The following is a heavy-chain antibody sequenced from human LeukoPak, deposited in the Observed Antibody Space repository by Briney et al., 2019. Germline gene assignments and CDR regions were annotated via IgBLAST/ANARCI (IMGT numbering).Heavy chain of an antibody. CDR3: ARGYSYGLDY. CDR1: GGSFSGYY. D-gene: IGHD5-18*01. Sequence: SETLSLTCAVYGGSFSGYYWSWIRQPPGKGLEWIGEINHSGSTNYNPSLKSRVTMSVDTSKNQFSLKLSSVTAADTAVYYCARGYSYGLDYWGQGTLVTVSS. CDR2: INHSGST. J-gene: IGHJ4*02. V-gene: IGHV4-34*01.